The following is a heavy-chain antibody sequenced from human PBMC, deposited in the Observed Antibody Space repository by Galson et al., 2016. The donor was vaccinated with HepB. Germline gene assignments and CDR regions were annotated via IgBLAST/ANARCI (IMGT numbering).Heavy chain of an antibody. Sequence: PALVKPTQTLTLTCSVSGFSLSQPKTSVNWIRRPAGKGLEWLAYISSNDEKSFSASLRNRLAISKDAAKSQVVLTMRNVDPVDSGTYFCARGYFGLLTHYTPYYFDYWGQGILITVSS. CDR3: ARGYFGLLTHYTPYYFDY. CDR2: ISSNDEK. V-gene: IGHV2-26*01. D-gene: IGHD3-3*01. CDR1: GFSLSQPKTS. J-gene: IGHJ4*02.